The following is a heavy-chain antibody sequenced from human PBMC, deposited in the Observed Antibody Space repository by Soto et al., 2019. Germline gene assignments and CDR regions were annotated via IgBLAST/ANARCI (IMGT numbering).Heavy chain of an antibody. CDR3: ARTYYYGSGSQSDFDY. J-gene: IGHJ4*02. CDR2: IIPIFGTA. Sequence: QVQLVQSGAEVKKPGSSVKVSCKASGGTFSSYAISWVRQAPGQGLEWMGGIIPIFGTANYAQKFQGRVTITADESTSTAYMELSSLRSEDTAAYYCARTYYYGSGSQSDFDYWGQGTLVTVSS. CDR1: GGTFSSYA. V-gene: IGHV1-69*01. D-gene: IGHD3-10*01.